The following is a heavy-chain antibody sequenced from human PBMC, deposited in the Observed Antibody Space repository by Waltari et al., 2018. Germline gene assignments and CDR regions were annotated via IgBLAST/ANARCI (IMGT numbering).Heavy chain of an antibody. CDR1: GYSFTSYW. CDR2: IYPGDTY. D-gene: IGHD2-2*01. J-gene: IGHJ3*02. V-gene: IGHV5-51*03. Sequence: EVQLVQSGAEVKKPGESLKISCKGSGYSFTSYWIGWVRQMPGKGLEWMGIIYPGDTYYPGSVKGRFTISRENAKNSLYLQMNSLRAGDTAVYYCARAPHSTRLAFDIWGQGTMVTVSS. CDR3: ARAPHSTRLAFDI.